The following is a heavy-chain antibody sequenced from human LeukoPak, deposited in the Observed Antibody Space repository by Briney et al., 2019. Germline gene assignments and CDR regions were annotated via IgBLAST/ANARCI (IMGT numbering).Heavy chain of an antibody. CDR3: ARGRTVAAALDF. J-gene: IGHJ4*02. Sequence: GSLRLSCAASGFSFSSYEMNWIRQTPGKGLEWIGESTHSGSTNYNPSLKSRVTISVDTSKSQFSLKLTSVTAADTAVYHCARGRTVAAALDFWGPGTLVTVSS. CDR1: GFSFSSYE. V-gene: IGHV4-34*01. CDR2: STHSGST. D-gene: IGHD2-15*01.